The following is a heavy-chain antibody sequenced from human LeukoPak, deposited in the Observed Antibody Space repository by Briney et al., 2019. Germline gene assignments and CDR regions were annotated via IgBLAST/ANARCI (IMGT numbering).Heavy chain of an antibody. CDR3: ARSRERICSNPPCYVDLQAT. Sequence: PSEPLSLLCTLWVDFISSCGYHWPPIRQPAGKGLERIGRIYIGDSSNYYCSLKSRVTILVDTSKNQLSLKLSSVAAADTAMYFCARSRERICSNPPCYVDLQATWGQGTLVTVSP. J-gene: IGHJ4*02. V-gene: IGHV4-61*02. CDR2: IYIGDSS. D-gene: IGHD2-2*01. CDR1: VDFISSCGYH.